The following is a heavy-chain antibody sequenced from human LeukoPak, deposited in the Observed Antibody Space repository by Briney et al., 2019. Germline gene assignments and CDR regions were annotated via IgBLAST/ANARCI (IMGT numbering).Heavy chain of an antibody. D-gene: IGHD2-15*01. CDR1: GFTFSSYT. CDR3: AGSRVPGAVDI. Sequence: PGGSVRLSCAASGFTFSSYTMNWVRQAPGKGLEWVANIKQDGSEKYCVDSVKGRFTISRDNAKKSLYLQMNSLRAEDTAVYYCAGSRVPGAVDIWGQGTMVTVSS. CDR2: IKQDGSEK. J-gene: IGHJ3*02. V-gene: IGHV3-7*05.